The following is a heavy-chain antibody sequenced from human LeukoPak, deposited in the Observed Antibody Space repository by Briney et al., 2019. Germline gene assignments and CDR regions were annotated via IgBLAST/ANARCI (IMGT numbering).Heavy chain of an antibody. CDR3: AKEGTWGNWYFDL. V-gene: IGHV3-30*18. J-gene: IGHJ2*01. CDR1: GFTFRNYG. CDR2: ISRDGLTK. Sequence: GGSLSLSCAASGFTFRNYGMHWVRQAPGKGLEWVAVISRDGLTKYYADSVKGRFTLHRDNSRNTLYLEMSSLRDEDTAVYYCAKEGTWGNWYFDLWGRGTLVIVTS. D-gene: IGHD3-16*01.